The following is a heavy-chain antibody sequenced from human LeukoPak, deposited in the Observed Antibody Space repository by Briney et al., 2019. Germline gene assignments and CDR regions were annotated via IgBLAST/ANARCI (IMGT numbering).Heavy chain of an antibody. D-gene: IGHD3-3*01. Sequence: PSETLPLTCTVSGGSISSSSYYWGWIRQPPGKGLEWIGSIYYSGSTYYNPSLKSRVTISVDTSKNQFSLKLSSVTAADTAVYYCARVPHDFWSGYHMDVWGKGTTVTVSS. J-gene: IGHJ6*04. CDR3: ARVPHDFWSGYHMDV. CDR1: GGSISSSSYY. V-gene: IGHV4-39*07. CDR2: IYYSGST.